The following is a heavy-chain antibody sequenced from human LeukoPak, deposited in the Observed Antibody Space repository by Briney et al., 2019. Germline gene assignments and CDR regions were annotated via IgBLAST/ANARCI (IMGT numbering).Heavy chain of an antibody. J-gene: IGHJ4*02. D-gene: IGHD6-13*01. Sequence: PGGSLRLSCAASGFTFSDYWMSWVRQAPGKGLEWVANINQGGHETYYVGSVKGRFIISRDNAENSLYLQMNSLRDEDTADYYCARAATTGTVDYWGQGTLVTVSS. CDR2: INQGGHET. V-gene: IGHV3-7*01. CDR3: ARAATTGTVDY. CDR1: GFTFSDYW.